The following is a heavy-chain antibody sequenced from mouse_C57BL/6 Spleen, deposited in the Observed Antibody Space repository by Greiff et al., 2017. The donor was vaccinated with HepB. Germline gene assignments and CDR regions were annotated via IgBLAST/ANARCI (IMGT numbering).Heavy chain of an antibody. V-gene: IGHV5-4*03. CDR1: GFTFSSYA. J-gene: IGHJ3*01. CDR2: ISDGGSYT. D-gene: IGHD2-4*01. CDR3: ARGDYDENWFAY. Sequence: DVKLVESGGGLVKPGGSLKLSCAASGFTFSSYAMSWVRQTPEKRLEWVATISDGGSYTYYPDNVKGRFTISRDNAKNNLYLQMSHLKSEDTAMYYCARGDYDENWFAYWGQGTLVTVSA.